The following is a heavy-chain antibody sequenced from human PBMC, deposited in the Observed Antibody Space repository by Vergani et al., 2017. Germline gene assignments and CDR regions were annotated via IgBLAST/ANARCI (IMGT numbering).Heavy chain of an antibody. CDR1: GFTFNSYG. J-gene: IGHJ4*02. CDR2: IRSDESRR. CDR3: AKEGGGYCSGGTCYPEY. D-gene: IGHD2-15*01. Sequence: VQLVESGGGVVQPGGSLRLSCAASGFTFNSYGMHWVRQAPGKGLEWVASIRSDESRRYYGDSMEGPFTISRDNYKNTLYLQMKSLRPEDTAVYYCAKEGGGYCSGGTCYPEYWGQGTLVIVSS. V-gene: IGHV3-30*02.